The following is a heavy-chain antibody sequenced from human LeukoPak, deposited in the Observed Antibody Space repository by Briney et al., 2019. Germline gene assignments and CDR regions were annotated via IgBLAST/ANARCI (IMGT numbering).Heavy chain of an antibody. D-gene: IGHD4-23*01. Sequence: GGSLRLSCEVSGFTFSDHYMSWIRQAPGKRLEWVSYISSGSTYTNYADSVEGRFTISRDNAKDSLYLQMNSLRAEDTAVYYCARGDYGGDYFDYWGQGTLVTVSS. CDR1: GFTFSDHY. CDR2: ISSGSTYT. V-gene: IGHV3-11*05. CDR3: ARGDYGGDYFDY. J-gene: IGHJ4*02.